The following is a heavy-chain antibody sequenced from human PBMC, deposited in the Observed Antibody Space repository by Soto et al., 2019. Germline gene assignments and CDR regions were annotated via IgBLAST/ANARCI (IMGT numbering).Heavy chain of an antibody. D-gene: IGHD5-12*01. CDR1: GGSITSYY. CDR2: IYFSGSA. J-gene: IGHJ4*02. V-gene: IGHV4-59*08. CDR3: ARRYSGYDDY. Sequence: PSETLSLTCTVSGGSITSYYWSWIRQPPGKGLEWIGYIYFSGSANYNPSLKSRVTISVDTSKNQFSLKLSSVTAADTAVYYCARRYSGYDDYWGQGTLVTVSS.